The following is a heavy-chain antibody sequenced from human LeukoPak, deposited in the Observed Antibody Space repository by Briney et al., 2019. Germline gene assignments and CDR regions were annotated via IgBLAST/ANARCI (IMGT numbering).Heavy chain of an antibody. D-gene: IGHD3-16*02. CDR1: GGSISSYY. Sequence: PSETLSLTCTVSGGSISSYYWSWMRQPPGKGLEWIGYIYYSGSTNYNPSLKSRVTISVDTSKNQFSLKLSSVTAAGTAVYYCARYVWGSYPTFEDYWGQGTLVTVSS. J-gene: IGHJ4*02. CDR2: IYYSGST. CDR3: ARYVWGSYPTFEDY. V-gene: IGHV4-59*13.